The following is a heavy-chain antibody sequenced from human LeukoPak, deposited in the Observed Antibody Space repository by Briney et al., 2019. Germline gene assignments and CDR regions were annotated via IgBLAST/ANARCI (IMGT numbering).Heavy chain of an antibody. CDR2: IYYSGST. V-gene: IGHV4-59*01. CDR3: ARGSYYYDSSGYSQDFDY. CDR1: GGSISSYY. J-gene: IGHJ4*02. D-gene: IGHD3-22*01. Sequence: SETLSLTCTVSGGSISSYYWSWIRQPPGKGLEWIGYIYYSGSTNYNPSLKSRVTISADTSKNQFSLKLSSVTAADTAVYYCARGSYYYDSSGYSQDFDYWGQGTLVTVSS.